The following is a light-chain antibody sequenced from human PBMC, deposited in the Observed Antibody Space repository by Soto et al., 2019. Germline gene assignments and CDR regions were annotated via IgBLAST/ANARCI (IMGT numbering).Light chain of an antibody. V-gene: IGKV1-12*01. J-gene: IGKJ4*01. CDR3: QQGKSFPLT. CDR2: DAS. CDR1: QDISNY. Sequence: DIQMTQSPSSLSASVGDRVTITCQASQDISNYLNWYQQKPGKAPKLLIYDASSLQGGVPSRFSGSRSGTDFTLTISILQPEDFATYFCQQGKSFPLTFGGGTKVDI.